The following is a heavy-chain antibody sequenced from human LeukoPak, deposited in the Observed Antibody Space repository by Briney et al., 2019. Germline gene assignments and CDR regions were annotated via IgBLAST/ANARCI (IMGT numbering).Heavy chain of an antibody. J-gene: IGHJ6*02. CDR3: ARDHSSSLHPTIYYYYGMDV. CDR2: ISSSSSYI. D-gene: IGHD6-6*01. CDR1: GFTFSSYS. V-gene: IGHV3-21*01. Sequence: GGSLRLSCAASGFTFSSYSMNWVRQAPGKGLEWVSSISSSSSYIYYADSVKGRFTISRDNAKNSLYLQMNSLRAEDTAVYYCARDHSSSLHPTIYYYYGMDVWGQGTTVTVSS.